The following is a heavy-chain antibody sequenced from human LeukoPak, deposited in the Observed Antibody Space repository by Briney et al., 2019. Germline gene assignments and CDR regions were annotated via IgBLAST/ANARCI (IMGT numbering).Heavy chain of an antibody. V-gene: IGHV1-2*04. J-gene: IGHJ6*02. CDR2: INPNSGGT. Sequence: ASVKVSCKASGYTFTGYYMHWVRQAPGQGLEWMGWINPNSGGTNYAQKFQGWVTMTRDTSISTAYMELSRLRSDDTAVYYCAREPAPQWLVLPGGPVAAGMDVWGQGTTVTVSS. CDR3: AREPAPQWLVLPGGPVAAGMDV. D-gene: IGHD6-19*01. CDR1: GYTFTGYY.